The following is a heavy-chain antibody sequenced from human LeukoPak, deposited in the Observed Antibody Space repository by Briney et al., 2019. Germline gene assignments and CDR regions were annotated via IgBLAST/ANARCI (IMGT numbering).Heavy chain of an antibody. Sequence: GGSLRLSCAASGFTFSSYSMNWVRQAPGKGLEWVSSISSSSSYIYYADSVKGRFTISRDNAKNSLYLQMNSLRAEDTAVYYCARGGMTTVTHAFDYWGQGTLVTVSS. CDR2: ISSSSSYI. J-gene: IGHJ4*02. V-gene: IGHV3-21*01. CDR3: ARGGMTTVTHAFDY. D-gene: IGHD4-11*01. CDR1: GFTFSSYS.